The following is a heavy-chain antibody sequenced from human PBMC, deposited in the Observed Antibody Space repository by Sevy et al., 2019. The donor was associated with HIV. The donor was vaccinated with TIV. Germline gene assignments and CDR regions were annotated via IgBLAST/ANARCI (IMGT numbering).Heavy chain of an antibody. V-gene: IGHV3-9*01. D-gene: IGHD6-13*01. CDR1: GFTFDDYA. Sequence: SLRLSCAASGFTFDDYAMHWVRQAPGKGLEWVSGISWNSGSVGYADSVKGRFTISRDNAKNSLYLQMNSLRAEDTALYYCAKDFHRRIAAAGRPDYWGQGTLVTVSS. CDR3: AKDFHRRIAAAGRPDY. J-gene: IGHJ4*02. CDR2: ISWNSGSV.